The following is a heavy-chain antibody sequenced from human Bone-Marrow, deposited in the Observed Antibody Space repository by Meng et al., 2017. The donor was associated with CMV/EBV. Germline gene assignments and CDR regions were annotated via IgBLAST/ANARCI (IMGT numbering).Heavy chain of an antibody. V-gene: IGHV3-30*02. CDR1: GFTFSSYG. CDR2: IRYDGSNK. J-gene: IGHJ5*01. D-gene: IGHD2-8*02. CDR3: AKDPEHWWTLDS. Sequence: GESLKISCAASGFTFSSYGMHWVRQAPGKGLEWVAFIRYDGSNKYYADSVKGRFTISRDNSKNTLYLQMNSLRAEDTAVYYGAKDPEHWWTLDSWGQGTLVTVSS.